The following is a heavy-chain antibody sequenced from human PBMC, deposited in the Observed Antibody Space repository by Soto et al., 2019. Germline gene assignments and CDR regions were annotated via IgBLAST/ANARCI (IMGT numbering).Heavy chain of an antibody. D-gene: IGHD3-10*01. V-gene: IGHV3-23*01. CDR1: GFTFSSYS. CDR2: FRSGGDDGTT. CDR3: AKKVNSGPGSQYFDY. J-gene: IGHJ4*02. Sequence: GGSLRLSCVASGFTFSSYSMSWVRQAPGKGLEWVSGFRSGGDDGTTYYADSVKGRFTISRDNSKNTLFLQMNSLRAEDTAIYYCAKKVNSGPGSQYFDYWGQGTLVTVSS.